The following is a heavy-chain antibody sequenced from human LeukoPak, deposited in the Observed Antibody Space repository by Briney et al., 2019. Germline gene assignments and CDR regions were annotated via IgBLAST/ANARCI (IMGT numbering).Heavy chain of an antibody. D-gene: IGHD3-22*01. CDR1: GFTFTDYY. CDR2: ITNSGTTI. V-gene: IGHV3-11*04. J-gene: IGHJ4*02. CDR3: AKGRYYDSSGYPIDY. Sequence: GGSLSLSCAASGFTFTDYYMSWIRQAPGKGLEWVSYITNSGTTIYYADSVKGRFTISRDTSKNTLYLQMNSLRAEDTAIYYCAKGRYYDSSGYPIDYWGQGTLVTVSS.